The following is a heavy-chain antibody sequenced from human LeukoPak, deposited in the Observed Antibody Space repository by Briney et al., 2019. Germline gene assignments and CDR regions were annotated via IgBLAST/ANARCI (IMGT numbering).Heavy chain of an antibody. J-gene: IGHJ4*02. Sequence: ASVKGSCKASGGTLSRYAISWVRHAPGQGLEWMGGIIPIFGTANYAQKFLGIVTITADESTSTAYMELSSLRSEDTAVYYCAGFYYYDSSGYYPKYYFDYWGQGTLVTVSS. CDR1: GGTLSRYA. CDR3: AGFYYYDSSGYYPKYYFDY. CDR2: IIPIFGTA. D-gene: IGHD3-22*01. V-gene: IGHV1-69*13.